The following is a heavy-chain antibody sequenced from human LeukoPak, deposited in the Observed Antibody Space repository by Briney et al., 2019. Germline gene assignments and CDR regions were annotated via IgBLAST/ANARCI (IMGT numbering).Heavy chain of an antibody. CDR2: SSYSGSS. J-gene: IGHJ4*02. D-gene: IGHD6-13*01. V-gene: IGHV4-34*11. CDR1: GGSFSGYY. CDR3: ARSDTHHIHSSSWHFDY. Sequence: SETLSLTCAVYGGSFSGYYWSWIRQPPGKGLEWIGYSSYSGSSNYTPSLKSRVTISVDTSKTQFSLYLNSVTAADTAVYYCARSDTHHIHSSSWHFDYWGQGTLVTVSS.